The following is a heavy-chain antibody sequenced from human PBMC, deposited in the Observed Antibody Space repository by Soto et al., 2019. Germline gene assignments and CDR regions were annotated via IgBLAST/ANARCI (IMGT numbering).Heavy chain of an antibody. Sequence: QVQLQESGPGLVKPSQTLSLTCTVSGGSISSGDYYWSWIRQPPGKGLEWIRYIYYSGSTYYNPSLKSRVTIPVKPSKNQISLKMSSVTAADTAVYYCARALGSGFLASWGQGTLVTVCS. CDR3: ARALGSGFLAS. CDR1: GGSISSGDYY. V-gene: IGHV4-30-4*01. J-gene: IGHJ4*02. CDR2: IYYSGST. D-gene: IGHD3-10*01.